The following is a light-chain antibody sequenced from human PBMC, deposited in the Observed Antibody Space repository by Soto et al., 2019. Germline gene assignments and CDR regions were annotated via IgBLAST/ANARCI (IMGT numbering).Light chain of an antibody. CDR1: QSLLHSNGYNY. CDR3: MQALQTPLT. CDR2: LGS. J-gene: IGKJ4*01. Sequence: IVMTQSPLSLPVTPGEPASISCRSSQSLLHSNGYNYLDWYLQKPGQSPQLLIYLGSNRASGVPDRFSGSGSGTDSTLKISRVEAEDVGVYYCMQALQTPLTFGGGTKVDIK. V-gene: IGKV2-28*01.